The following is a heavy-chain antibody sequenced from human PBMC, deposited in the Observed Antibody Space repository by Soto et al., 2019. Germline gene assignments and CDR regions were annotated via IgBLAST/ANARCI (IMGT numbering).Heavy chain of an antibody. Sequence: SETLSLTWTGSGGSINTYSWSWIRQPPGKGLEWIGHISYSGSTNYNPALKTRVTISADTSKNQFSLKLTSVTAADTAVYYCSRRWGAGIWGWFDPRGQGTQVT. D-gene: IGHD6-19*01. J-gene: IGHJ5*02. CDR1: GGSINTYS. V-gene: IGHV4-59*08. CDR2: ISYSGST. CDR3: SRRWGAGIWGWFDP.